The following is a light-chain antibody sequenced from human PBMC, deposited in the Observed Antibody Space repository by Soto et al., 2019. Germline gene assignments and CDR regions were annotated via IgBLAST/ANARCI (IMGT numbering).Light chain of an antibody. CDR2: DAS. CDR3: QQYGSSPLT. CDR1: QSVSSSY. J-gene: IGKJ4*01. V-gene: IGKV3-20*01. Sequence: EIELTQSPGTLSLSPGERATLSCRASQSVSSSYLAWYQQKPGQAPRLLIYDASSRATGIPDRFSGSGSGTDFTLTISRLEPEDLAVYYCQQYGSSPLTFGGGTNVELK.